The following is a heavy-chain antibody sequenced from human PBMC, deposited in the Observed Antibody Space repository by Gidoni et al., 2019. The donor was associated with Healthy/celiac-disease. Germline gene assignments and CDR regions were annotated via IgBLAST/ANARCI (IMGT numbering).Heavy chain of an antibody. J-gene: IGHJ6*02. D-gene: IGHD3-16*02. V-gene: IGHV3-21*01. CDR1: GFTFSSYR. Sequence: EVQLVESGGGLVKPGGSLRLSCAASGFTFSSYRMNWVRQAPGKGLEWVSSISSSSSYIYYADSVKGRFTISRDNAKNSLYLQMNSLRAEDTAVYYCARAHDYVWGSYRYRTPYGMDVWGQGTTVTVSS. CDR3: ARAHDYVWGSYRYRTPYGMDV. CDR2: ISSSSSYI.